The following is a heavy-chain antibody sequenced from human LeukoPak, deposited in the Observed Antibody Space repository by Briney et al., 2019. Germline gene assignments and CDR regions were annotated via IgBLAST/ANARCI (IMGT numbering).Heavy chain of an antibody. CDR2: IYYSGST. CDR3: ARAPGFHQQLATFDI. Sequence: PSETLSLTCTVSGGSISSGDYYWSWIRQPPGKGLEWIGYIYYSGSTYYNPSLKSRVTISVDTSKNQFSLKLSSVTAADTAVYYCARAPGFHQQLATFDIWGQGTMVTVSS. V-gene: IGHV4-30-4*01. J-gene: IGHJ3*02. D-gene: IGHD6-13*01. CDR1: GGSISSGDYY.